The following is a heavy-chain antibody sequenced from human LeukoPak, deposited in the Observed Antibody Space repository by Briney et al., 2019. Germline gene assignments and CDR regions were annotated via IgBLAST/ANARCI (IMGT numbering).Heavy chain of an antibody. CDR3: ASRYDYVWGSYRRFDY. Sequence: SETLSLTCAVSGYSINSGYYWGWIRQPPGKGLEWIGSIYYSGSTYYNPSLKSRVTISVDTSKNQFSLKLSSVTAADTAVYYCASRYDYVWGSYRRFDYWGQGTLVTVSS. CDR1: GYSINSGYY. D-gene: IGHD3-16*02. V-gene: IGHV4-38-2*01. J-gene: IGHJ4*02. CDR2: IYYSGST.